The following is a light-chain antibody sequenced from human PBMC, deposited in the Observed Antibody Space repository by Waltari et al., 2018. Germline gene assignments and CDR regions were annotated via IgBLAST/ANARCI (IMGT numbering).Light chain of an antibody. Sequence: DIQMTQSPSSLSASVGGTITITCRASQAITTSLAWYQQTPGKAPKLLLYGASRLQTGVPSRFSGSGSGAYFTLTITSLQPEDFATYYCQQYYRTSLTFGGGTRVEI. V-gene: IGKV1-NL1*01. J-gene: IGKJ4*01. CDR1: QAITTS. CDR2: GAS. CDR3: QQYYRTSLT.